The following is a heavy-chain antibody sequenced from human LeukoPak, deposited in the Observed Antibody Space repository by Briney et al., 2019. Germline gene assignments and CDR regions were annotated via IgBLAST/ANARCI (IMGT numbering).Heavy chain of an antibody. J-gene: IGHJ4*02. CDR2: IIPIFGTA. D-gene: IGHD3-10*01. CDR3: AREWISGGSGSYIRDY. Sequence: SVKVSCKASGGTYSSYAVSWVRQAPGQGLEWMGGIIPIFGTANYAQKFQGRVTITTDESTSTAYMELSSLRSEDTAVYYCAREWISGGSGSYIRDYWGQGTLVTVSS. V-gene: IGHV1-69*05. CDR1: GGTYSSYA.